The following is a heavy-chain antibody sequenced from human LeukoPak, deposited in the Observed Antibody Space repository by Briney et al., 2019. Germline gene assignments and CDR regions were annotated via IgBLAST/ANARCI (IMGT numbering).Heavy chain of an antibody. V-gene: IGHV3-9*01. CDR1: GFTFDDYA. Sequence: GGSLRLSCAASGFTFDDYAMHWVRQAPGKGLEWVSGISWNSGSIGYADSVKGRFTISRDNAKNSLYLQMNSLRAEDTAVYYCAREFFTMVGGVTYYYGMVVWGQEAKVTVSS. CDR2: ISWNSGSI. D-gene: IGHD3-10*01. CDR3: AREFFTMVGGVTYYYGMVV. J-gene: IGHJ6*02.